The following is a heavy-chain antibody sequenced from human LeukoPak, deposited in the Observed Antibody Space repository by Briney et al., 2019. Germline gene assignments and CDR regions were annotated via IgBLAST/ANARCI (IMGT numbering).Heavy chain of an antibody. CDR1: GGTFSSYA. J-gene: IGHJ5*02. CDR2: INPNSGGT. Sequence: ASVKVSCKASGGTFSSYAISWVRQAPGQGLEWMGWINPNSGGTNYAQKFQGRVTMTRDTSISTAYMELSRLRSDDTAVYYCARVSGENWFDPWGQGTLVTVSS. D-gene: IGHD2-21*01. V-gene: IGHV1-2*02. CDR3: ARVSGENWFDP.